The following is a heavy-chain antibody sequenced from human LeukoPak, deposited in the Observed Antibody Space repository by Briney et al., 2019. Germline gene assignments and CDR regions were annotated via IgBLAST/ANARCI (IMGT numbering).Heavy chain of an antibody. CDR1: GGSISSSSYY. V-gene: IGHV4-39*01. J-gene: IGHJ4*02. D-gene: IGHD2-15*01. Sequence: SETLSLTCSVSGGSISSSSYYWGWIRQPPGKGLEWIGSIYYSGSTYYNPSLKSRVTIYVDTSKNQFSLNLSSVTAADTAVYFCARIVVVVVAATPDYWGQGTLVTVSS. CDR3: ARIVVVVVAATPDY. CDR2: IYYSGST.